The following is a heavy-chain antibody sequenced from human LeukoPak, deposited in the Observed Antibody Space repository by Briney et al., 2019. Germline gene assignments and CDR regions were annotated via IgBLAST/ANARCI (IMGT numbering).Heavy chain of an antibody. CDR3: SGGTVTTFGRNWFDP. V-gene: IGHV4-30-4*01. J-gene: IGHJ5*02. Sequence: SETLSLTCTVSGGSISSGDYYWSWIRQPPGKGLEWIGYIYYSGSTYYNPSLKSRVTTSVDTSKNQFSLKLSSVTAADTAVYYCSGGTVTTFGRNWFDPWGQGTLVTVSS. CDR2: IYYSGST. D-gene: IGHD4-17*01. CDR1: GGSISSGDYY.